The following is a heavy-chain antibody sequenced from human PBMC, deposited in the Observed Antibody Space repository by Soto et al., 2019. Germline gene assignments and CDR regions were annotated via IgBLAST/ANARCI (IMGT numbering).Heavy chain of an antibody. CDR3: TFRQGIAAAGTLFDY. V-gene: IGHV3-73*01. CDR2: IRSKANSYAT. CDR1: GFTFSGSA. J-gene: IGHJ4*02. Sequence: PGGSLRLSCAASGFTFSGSAMHWVRQASGKGLEWVGRIRSKANSYATAYAASVKGRFTIPRDDSKNTAYLQMNSLKTEDTAVYYCTFRQGIAAAGTLFDYSGQGTLVTVSS. D-gene: IGHD6-13*01.